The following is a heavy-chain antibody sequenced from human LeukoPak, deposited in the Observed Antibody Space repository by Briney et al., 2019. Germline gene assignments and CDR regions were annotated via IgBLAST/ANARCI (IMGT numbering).Heavy chain of an antibody. CDR1: GFIVSSHY. V-gene: IGHV3-53*04. D-gene: IGHD1-1*01. CDR2: IYTGGDT. J-gene: IGHJ4*02. CDR3: ARDRPGGGKLDFDY. Sequence: GGSLRLSCAASGFIVSSHYMTWVRQAPGKGLEWVAVIYTGGDTYYAESVEGRFTISRPNSKNTLYLQMNSLRTDDTAVYYCARDRPGGGKLDFDYWGQGTLVTVSS.